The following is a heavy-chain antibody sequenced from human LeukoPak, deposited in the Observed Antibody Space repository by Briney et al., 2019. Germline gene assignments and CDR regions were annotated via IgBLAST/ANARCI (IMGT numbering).Heavy chain of an antibody. Sequence: SSETLSLTCTVSGGSISSSSYYWGWIRQPPGKGLEWIGSIYYSGSTYYNPSLKSRVTISVDTSKNQFSLKLSSVTAADTAVYYCARSTMGFLEWLPPPVSPDVWGKGTTVTVSS. CDR2: IYYSGST. V-gene: IGHV4-39*01. D-gene: IGHD3-3*01. J-gene: IGHJ6*04. CDR3: ARSTMGFLEWLPPPVSPDV. CDR1: GGSISSSSYY.